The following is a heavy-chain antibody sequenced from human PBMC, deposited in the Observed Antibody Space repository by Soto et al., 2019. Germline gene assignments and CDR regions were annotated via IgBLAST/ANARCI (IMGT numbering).Heavy chain of an antibody. CDR3: ARVNWGDSGSYYMDV. CDR1: GGSISSGGYY. D-gene: IGHD3-16*01. V-gene: IGHV4-31*03. Sequence: QVQLQESGPGLVKPSQTLSLTCTVSGGSISSGGYYWSWKRQHPGKGLEWIGYIHYSGSTYYNPSLKSRVTTSVDTYKNQFSLKLSSVTAADTAVYYCARVNWGDSGSYYMDVWGKGTTVTVSS. CDR2: IHYSGST. J-gene: IGHJ6*03.